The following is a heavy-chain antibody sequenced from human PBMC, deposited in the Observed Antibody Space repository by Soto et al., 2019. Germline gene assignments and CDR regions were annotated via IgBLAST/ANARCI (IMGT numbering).Heavy chain of an antibody. CDR2: ISYDGSNK. D-gene: IGHD2-15*01. CDR3: ARDLGWSETYDAFDI. V-gene: IGHV3-30-3*01. J-gene: IGHJ3*02. Sequence: GGSLRLSCAASGFTFSSYAMHWVRQAPGKGLEWVAVISYDGSNKYYADSVKGRFTISRDNSKNTLYLQMNSLRAEDTAVYYCARDLGWSETYDAFDIWGQGTMVTVSS. CDR1: GFTFSSYA.